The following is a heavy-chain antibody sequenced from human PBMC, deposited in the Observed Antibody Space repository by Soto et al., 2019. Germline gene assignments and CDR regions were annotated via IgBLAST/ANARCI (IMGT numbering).Heavy chain of an antibody. CDR2: ISESGYTT. CDR1: GFTFSSYA. CDR3: APGSAGPGGEES. D-gene: IGHD3-16*01. V-gene: IGHV3-23*01. Sequence: GGSLRLSCEASGFTFSSYAMSWVRQAPGKGLEWISVISESGYTTFYADSWKARFTISRDNPKDTLPLNMNSLRVEVTPVYYGAPGSAGPGGEESCGQGTLVTV. J-gene: IGHJ5*02.